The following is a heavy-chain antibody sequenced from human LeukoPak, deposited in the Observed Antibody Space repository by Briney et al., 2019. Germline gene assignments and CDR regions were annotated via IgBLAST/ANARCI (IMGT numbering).Heavy chain of an antibody. J-gene: IGHJ5*02. V-gene: IGHV1-2*02. Sequence: ASVKVSCKASGYTFTGYYMHWVRQAPGQGLEWMGWINPNSGGTNYAHKFQGRVTMTRDTSISTAYMELSRLRSDDTAVYYCARDPYDFWSGYPHNWFDPWGQGTLVTVSS. D-gene: IGHD3-3*01. CDR2: INPNSGGT. CDR1: GYTFTGYY. CDR3: ARDPYDFWSGYPHNWFDP.